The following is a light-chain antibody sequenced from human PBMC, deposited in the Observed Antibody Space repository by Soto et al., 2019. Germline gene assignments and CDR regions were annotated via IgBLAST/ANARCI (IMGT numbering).Light chain of an antibody. Sequence: QSALTQLRSVSGSPGQSVTISCTGTSSDVGGYNYVSWYQQHPGKAPKLMIYDVSKRPSGVPDRFSGSKSGNTASLTISGLQAEDEADYYCCSYAGSRYVFGTGTKVTVL. CDR3: CSYAGSRYV. CDR1: SSDVGGYNY. J-gene: IGLJ1*01. CDR2: DVS. V-gene: IGLV2-11*01.